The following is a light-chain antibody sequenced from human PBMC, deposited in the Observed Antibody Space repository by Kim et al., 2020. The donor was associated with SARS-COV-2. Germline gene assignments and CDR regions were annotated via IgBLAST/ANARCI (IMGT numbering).Light chain of an antibody. CDR1: HSINIY. CDR2: AAY. J-gene: IGKJ2*01. Sequence: SASVGDRVTITCRASHSINIYLNWYQQKPGQAPNLLIYAAYNLQSGVPSRFSGSGSVTDFTLTISSLQPEDFASYYCQQSYTSPYNFAQGTKLEIK. CDR3: QQSYTSPYN. V-gene: IGKV1-39*01.